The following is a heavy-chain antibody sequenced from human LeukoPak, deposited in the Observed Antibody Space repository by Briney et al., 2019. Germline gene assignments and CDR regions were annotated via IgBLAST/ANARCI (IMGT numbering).Heavy chain of an antibody. CDR1: GGSISSYY. CDR2: IYTSGST. CDR3: ARDNRYFDWLSSYYYYGMDV. Sequence: PSETLSPTCTVSGGSISSYYWSWIRQPAGKGLEWIGRIYTSGSTNCNPSLKSRVTMSVDTSKNQFSLKLSSVTAADTAVYYCARDNRYFDWLSSYYYYGMDVWGQGTTVTVSS. D-gene: IGHD3-9*01. J-gene: IGHJ6*02. V-gene: IGHV4-4*07.